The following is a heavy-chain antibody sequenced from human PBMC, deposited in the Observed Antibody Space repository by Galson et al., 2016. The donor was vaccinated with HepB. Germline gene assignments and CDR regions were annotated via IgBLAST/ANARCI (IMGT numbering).Heavy chain of an antibody. D-gene: IGHD3-10*01. V-gene: IGHV3-7*01. J-gene: IGHJ4*02. CDR2: IKLDGSEK. CDR3: ARVRYYYASGLDY. CDR1: GFTFGSSC. Sequence: SLRLSCAASGFTFGSSCMSWVRQAPGKGLEWVANIKLDGSEKYYVDSVKGRFTISRDNAKNSLYLQMNSLRAEDTAVYYCARVRYYYASGLDYWGQGTLVTVSS.